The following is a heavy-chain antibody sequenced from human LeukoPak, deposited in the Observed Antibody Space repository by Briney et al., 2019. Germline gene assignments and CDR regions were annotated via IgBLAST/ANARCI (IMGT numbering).Heavy chain of an antibody. V-gene: IGHV1-8*01. J-gene: IGHJ6*02. CDR2: MNPNSGNT. Sequence: ASVKVSCKASGYTFTSYGINWVRQATGQWLEWMGWMNPNSGNTGYAQKFQGRVTMTRNTSISTAYMELSSLRSEDTAVYYCATTYSSGWSYYGMDVWGQGTTVTVSS. D-gene: IGHD6-19*01. CDR3: ATTYSSGWSYYGMDV. CDR1: GYTFTSYG.